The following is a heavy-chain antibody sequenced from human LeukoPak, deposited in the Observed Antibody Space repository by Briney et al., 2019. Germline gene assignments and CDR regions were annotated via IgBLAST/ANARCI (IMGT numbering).Heavy chain of an antibody. V-gene: IGHV3-30*18. CDR2: ISYDGSNK. J-gene: IGHJ4*02. CDR3: AKDDTAMVLGVLDY. Sequence: GGSLRLSCAASGFTFSSYGMHWVRQAPGKGLEWVAVISYDGSNKYYADSVKGRFTISRDNSKNTLYLQMNSLRAEDTAVYYCAKDDTAMVLGVLDYWGQGTLVTVSS. D-gene: IGHD5-18*01. CDR1: GFTFSSYG.